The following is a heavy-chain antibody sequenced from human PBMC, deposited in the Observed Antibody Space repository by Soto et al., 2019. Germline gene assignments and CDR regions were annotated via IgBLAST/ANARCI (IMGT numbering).Heavy chain of an antibody. J-gene: IGHJ5*02. D-gene: IGHD3-22*01. Sequence: QVQLQESGPGLVKPSETLSVSCTVSGGSISSGYWSWIRQPPGKGLEWIGYIYSSDSINYNPSLKSRVTISVATSKNQFSLSLNSVTAADTAVYYCVRAYYDTSGYGLDPWGQGTLVTVSS. CDR2: IYSSDSI. V-gene: IGHV4-59*01. CDR1: GGSISSGY. CDR3: VRAYYDTSGYGLDP.